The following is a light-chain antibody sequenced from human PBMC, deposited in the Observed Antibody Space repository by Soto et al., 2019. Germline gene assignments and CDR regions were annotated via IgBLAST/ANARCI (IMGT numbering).Light chain of an antibody. CDR3: NSYTSSTAYV. V-gene: IGLV2-14*01. CDR1: RSDVGRYNY. CDR2: EVS. J-gene: IGLJ1*01. Sequence: QSVLTQPASVSGSPGQSIIISCTGARSDVGRYNYVSWYQLHPGKAPKLIIYEVSNRPSGVSNRFSGSKSGNTASLTISGLRAEDEADYHCNSYTSSTAYVFGTGTKVTVL.